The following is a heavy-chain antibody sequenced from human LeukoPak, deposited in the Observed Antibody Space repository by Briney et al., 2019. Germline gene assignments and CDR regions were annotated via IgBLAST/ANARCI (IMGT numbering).Heavy chain of an antibody. J-gene: IGHJ5*02. CDR2: IYHSGST. D-gene: IGHD2-8*01. CDR1: GYSISSGYY. V-gene: IGHV4-38-2*02. Sequence: KPSETLSLTCTVSGYSISSGYYWGWIRQPPGKGLEWIGSIYHSGSTYYNPSLKSRVTISLDTSKNHFSLNLSAVTAADTAVYFCARARTYNGNPNWIDLWGQGVRVTVSS. CDR3: ARARTYNGNPNWIDL.